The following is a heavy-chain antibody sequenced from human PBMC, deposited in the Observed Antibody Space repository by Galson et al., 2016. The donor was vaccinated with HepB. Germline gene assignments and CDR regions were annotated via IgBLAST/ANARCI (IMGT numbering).Heavy chain of an antibody. CDR3: AIELSNTYGPGVDY. CDR2: ISGSADKT. J-gene: IGHJ4*02. V-gene: IGHV3-23*01. D-gene: IGHD5-18*01. Sequence: SLRLSCAASGFTFSSHTMSWVRQTPEKGLEWVSAISGSADKTWYADSVKARFTISRDNSKNTVYLQMNSLRVEDTAIFYCAIELSNTYGPGVDYWGQGTLVTVSS. CDR1: GFTFSSHT.